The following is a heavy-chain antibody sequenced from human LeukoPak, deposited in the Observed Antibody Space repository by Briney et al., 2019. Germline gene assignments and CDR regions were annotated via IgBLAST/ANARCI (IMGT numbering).Heavy chain of an antibody. Sequence: ASVKVSCKASGYTFTSYYMHWVRQAPGQGLEWMGIINPSGGSTSYAQKFQGRVTMTRDTSTSTVYMEPSSLRSEDTAVYYCATSKRRYEGFDYWGQGTLVTVSS. CDR3: ATSKRRYEGFDY. J-gene: IGHJ4*02. CDR2: INPSGGST. CDR1: GYTFTSYY. V-gene: IGHV1-46*01. D-gene: IGHD1-1*01.